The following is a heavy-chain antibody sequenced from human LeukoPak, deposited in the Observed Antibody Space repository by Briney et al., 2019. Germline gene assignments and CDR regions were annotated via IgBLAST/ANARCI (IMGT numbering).Heavy chain of an antibody. CDR2: INPNSGGT. CDR3: ARGGSRYYDSSGYYPLDY. J-gene: IGHJ4*02. Sequence: RRASVKVSCTASGYTFTGYYMHWVRQAPGQGLEWMGWINPNSGGTNYAQKFQGRVTMTSDTSITTAYMELSSLRSDDTAVYYCARGGSRYYDSSGYYPLDYWGQGTLVTVSS. V-gene: IGHV1-2*02. D-gene: IGHD3-22*01. CDR1: GYTFTGYY.